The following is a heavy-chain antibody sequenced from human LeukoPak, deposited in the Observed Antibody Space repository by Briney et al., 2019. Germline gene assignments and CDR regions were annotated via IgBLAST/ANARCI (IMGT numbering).Heavy chain of an antibody. CDR3: ARDDFDGVVVVPADNWFDP. CDR1: GFTFSSYW. D-gene: IGHD2-2*01. V-gene: IGHV3-7*01. CDR2: IKQDGSEK. J-gene: IGHJ5*02. Sequence: PGGSLRLSCAASGFTFSSYWMSWVRQAPGKGLEWVANIKQDGSEKYYVDSVKGRFTISRDNAKNSLYLQVNSLRAEDTAVYYCARDDFDGVVVVPADNWFDPWGQGTLVTVSS.